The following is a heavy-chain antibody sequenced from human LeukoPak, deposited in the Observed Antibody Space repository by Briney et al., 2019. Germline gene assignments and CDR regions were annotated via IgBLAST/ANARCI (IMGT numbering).Heavy chain of an antibody. CDR3: ARDPKLSITSHFDY. CDR1: GFTFSSYW. Sequence: GGSLRLSCAASGFTFSSYWMSWVRQALGKGLEWVANIKQDGSEKYYVDSVKGRFTISRDNAKNSLYLQMNSLRVEDTAVYYCARDPKLSITSHFDYWGQGTLVTVSS. J-gene: IGHJ4*02. V-gene: IGHV3-7*01. D-gene: IGHD2-2*01. CDR2: IKQDGSEK.